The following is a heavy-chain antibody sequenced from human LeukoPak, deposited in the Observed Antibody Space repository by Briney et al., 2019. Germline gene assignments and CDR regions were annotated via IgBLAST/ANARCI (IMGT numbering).Heavy chain of an antibody. V-gene: IGHV3-23*01. Sequence: PGGSLRLSCAASGFTSTNFAMAWVRQAPGKGLEWVSAISHSAGSTYYADSVKGRFTISRDNSKNTLDLQMNSLRTEDTAVYYCAKAYSLTTIVTPAFDFWGQGTLVTVSS. CDR3: AKAYSLTTIVTPAFDF. CDR1: GFTSTNFA. J-gene: IGHJ4*02. CDR2: ISHSAGST. D-gene: IGHD4-23*01.